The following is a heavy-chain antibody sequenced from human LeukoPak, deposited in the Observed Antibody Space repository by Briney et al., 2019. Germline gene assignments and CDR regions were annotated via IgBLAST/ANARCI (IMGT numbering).Heavy chain of an antibody. CDR1: GFTFSSYA. Sequence: PGGSPRLSCAASGFTFSSYAMSWVRQAPGKGLEWVSVISGSGGSTYYADSVKGRFTISRDNSKNTLYLQMNSLRAEDTAVYYCAKDSYYYDSSGYYPYYFDYWGQGTLVTVSS. V-gene: IGHV3-23*01. D-gene: IGHD3-22*01. J-gene: IGHJ4*02. CDR2: ISGSGGST. CDR3: AKDSYYYDSSGYYPYYFDY.